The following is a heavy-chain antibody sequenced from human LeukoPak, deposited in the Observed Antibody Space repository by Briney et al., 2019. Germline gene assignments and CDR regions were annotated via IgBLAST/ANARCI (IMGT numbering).Heavy chain of an antibody. V-gene: IGHV3-23*01. CDR2: ISRGAST. CDR3: AKAHPSTYTYGQYYFDY. D-gene: IGHD5-18*01. J-gene: IGHJ4*02. Sequence: GGSLRLSCAASGFTFSSYAMNWVRQAPGKGLEWGSSISRGASTYYADSVKGRFTISRDNSKNTLYLQMNSLRAEDTAVYYCAKAHPSTYTYGQYYFDYWGQGTLVTVSS. CDR1: GFTFSSYA.